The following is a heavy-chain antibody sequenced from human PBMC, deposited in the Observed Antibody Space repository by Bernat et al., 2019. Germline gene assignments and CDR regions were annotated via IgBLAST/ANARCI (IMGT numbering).Heavy chain of an antibody. CDR1: GGSFSGYY. J-gene: IGHJ4*02. CDR2: INHSGST. Sequence: QVQLQQWGAGLLKPSETLSLTCAVYGGSFSGYYWCWIRQPPGKGLQWIGEINHSGSTNYTPSLNSRLTTSVDTSRNQYSLKLGSVTAAGTAVYYCARGSGGYGGPLYCIDDWGQGTLVTVSS. D-gene: IGHD6-25*01. CDR3: ARGSGGYGGPLYCIDD. V-gene: IGHV4-34*01.